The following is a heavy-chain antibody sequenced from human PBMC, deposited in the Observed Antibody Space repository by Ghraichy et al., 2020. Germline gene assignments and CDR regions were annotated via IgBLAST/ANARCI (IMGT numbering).Heavy chain of an antibody. J-gene: IGHJ4*02. CDR2: IYHSGST. CDR3: ARELFTFGETLPFDY. D-gene: IGHD3-16*01. CDR1: GYSISSGYY. V-gene: IGHV4-38-2*02. Sequence: SQTLSLTCTVSGYSISSGYYWGWIRQPPGKGLEWIGSIYHSGSTYYNPSLKSRVTISVDTSKNQFSLKLSSVTAADTAVYYCARELFTFGETLPFDYWGQGTLVTVSS.